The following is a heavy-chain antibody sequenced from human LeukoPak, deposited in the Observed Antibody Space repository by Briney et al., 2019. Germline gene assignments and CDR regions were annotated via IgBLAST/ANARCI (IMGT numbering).Heavy chain of an antibody. CDR3: ARRKVLPTAVDAFDI. J-gene: IGHJ3*02. CDR2: IFSSGST. D-gene: IGHD2-2*01. Sequence: SETLSLTCTVSGGSIINYYWRWVRQPAGKGLVWIGRIFSSGSTDYNPSLKSRVTMAVDTSKNQFSLKLTSMTAADTAVYYCARRKVLPTAVDAFDIWGQGTMVTVSS. V-gene: IGHV4-4*07. CDR1: GGSIINYY.